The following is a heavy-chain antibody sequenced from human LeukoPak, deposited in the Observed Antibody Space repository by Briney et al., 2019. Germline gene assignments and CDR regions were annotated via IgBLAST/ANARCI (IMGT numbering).Heavy chain of an antibody. J-gene: IGHJ4*02. CDR2: ISSEGLTI. CDR1: GFTFSDYY. CDR3: ARGSSYGSGSHFDY. V-gene: IGHV3-11*01. Sequence: GGSLRLSCAASGFTFSDYYMSWIRQAPGKGLECVSYISSEGLTIYYADSVKGRFTISRDDAKNSLYLQMNSLRGKDTAVYYCARGSSYGSGSHFDYWGQGTLVTVSS. D-gene: IGHD3-10*01.